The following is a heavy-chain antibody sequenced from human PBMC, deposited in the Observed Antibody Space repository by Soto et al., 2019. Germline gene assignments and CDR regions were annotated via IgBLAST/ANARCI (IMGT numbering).Heavy chain of an antibody. CDR3: ARGGGVGVAGSAAFDM. CDR2: INPATGAA. J-gene: IGHJ3*02. CDR1: GYPVTAYY. Sequence: QLHLVQSGAVVKKPGASVTVSCSASGYPVTAYYMHWVRQAPGRGLEWLGGINPATGAARYTQAFQGRVTMDRDTSTGTVFMELRGLKSEDTAVFYCARGGGVGVAGSAAFDMWGQGTLVTVSS. V-gene: IGHV1-46*01. D-gene: IGHD3-3*01.